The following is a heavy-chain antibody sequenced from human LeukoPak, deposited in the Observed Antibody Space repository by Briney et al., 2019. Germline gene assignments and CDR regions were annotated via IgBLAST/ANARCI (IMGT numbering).Heavy chain of an antibody. Sequence: SETLSLTCTVSGYSIGSGYYWGWIRQPPGKGLEWIGSIYHSGSTYYNPSLKSRVTISVDTSKNQFSLKLSSVTAADTAVYYCARAYYDFWSGYHNWFDPWGQGTLVTVSS. J-gene: IGHJ5*02. CDR1: GYSIGSGYY. V-gene: IGHV4-38-2*02. CDR3: ARAYYDFWSGYHNWFDP. D-gene: IGHD3-3*01. CDR2: IYHSGST.